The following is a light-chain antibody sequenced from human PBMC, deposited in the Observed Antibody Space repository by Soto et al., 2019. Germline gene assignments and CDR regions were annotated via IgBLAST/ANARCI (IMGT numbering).Light chain of an antibody. CDR1: STDVGSYNL. V-gene: IGLV2-23*01. CDR2: EGS. J-gene: IGLJ2*01. Sequence: QSVLTQPRSVSGSPGQSVTISCTGTSTDVGSYNLVSWYQQHPGKAPKLMIYEGSKRPSGVSNRFSGSKSGNTASLTISGLQAEDEADYYCCSYAGSSTSVFGGGTKLTVL. CDR3: CSYAGSSTSV.